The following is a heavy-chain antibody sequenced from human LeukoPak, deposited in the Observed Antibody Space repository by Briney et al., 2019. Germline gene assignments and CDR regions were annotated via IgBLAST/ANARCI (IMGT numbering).Heavy chain of an antibody. Sequence: ASVKVSCKASGYTFTSYGISWVRQAPGQGLEWMGWISAYNGNTNYAQKLQGRVTMTTDTSTSTAYMELRSLRSDDAAMYYCARDRSYDFWSGYYPFDYWGQGTLVTVSS. CDR2: ISAYNGNT. D-gene: IGHD3-3*01. CDR1: GYTFTSYG. V-gene: IGHV1-18*01. J-gene: IGHJ4*02. CDR3: ARDRSYDFWSGYYPFDY.